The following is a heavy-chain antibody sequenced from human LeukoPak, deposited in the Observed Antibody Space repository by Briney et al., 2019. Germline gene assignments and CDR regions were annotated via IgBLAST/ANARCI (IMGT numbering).Heavy chain of an antibody. CDR3: ARDRKDVITMVRGVNRTEASYYYYYYMDV. J-gene: IGHJ6*03. CDR2: IYTSGST. D-gene: IGHD3-10*01. V-gene: IGHV4-61*02. Sequence: SETLSLTCTVSGGSISSGSYYWSWIRQPAGKGLEWIGRIYTSGSTNYNPSLKSRVTISVDTSKNQFSLKLSSVTAADTAVYYCARDRKDVITMVRGVNRTEASYYYYYYMDVWGKGTTVTVSS. CDR1: GGSISSGSYY.